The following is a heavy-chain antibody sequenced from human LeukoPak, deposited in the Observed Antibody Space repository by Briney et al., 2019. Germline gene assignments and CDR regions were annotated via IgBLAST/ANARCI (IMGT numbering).Heavy chain of an antibody. D-gene: IGHD3-10*01. Sequence: ASVKVSCKASGYTFTSYGISWVRQAPGQGLEWMGWISAYNGNTNYAQKLQGRVTMTTDTSTSTVYMELRSLRSDDTAMYYCARGPSPSGSGLWGQGTLVTVSS. V-gene: IGHV1-18*01. CDR1: GYTFTSYG. J-gene: IGHJ4*02. CDR3: ARGPSPSGSGL. CDR2: ISAYNGNT.